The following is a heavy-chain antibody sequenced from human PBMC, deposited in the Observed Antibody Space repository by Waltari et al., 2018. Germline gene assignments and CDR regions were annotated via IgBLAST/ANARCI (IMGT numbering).Heavy chain of an antibody. Sequence: QVQLVESGGGVVQPGGSLRPSCAASGFTFSNYAMHGVRQAPGKGLEWVAFIRYDGSNKFYADSVKGRFTISRDNSKNTLFVQMNSLRAEDTAVYYCAKEGHDAFDIWGQGTMVTVSS. CDR3: AKEGHDAFDI. CDR1: GFTFSNYA. CDR2: IRYDGSNK. J-gene: IGHJ3*02. V-gene: IGHV3-30*02.